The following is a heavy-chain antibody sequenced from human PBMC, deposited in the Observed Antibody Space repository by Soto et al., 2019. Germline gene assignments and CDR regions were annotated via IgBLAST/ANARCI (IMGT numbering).Heavy chain of an antibody. Sequence: GGSLRLSCAASGFTFSDYYMSWIRQAPGKGLEWVSYISSGGSTIYYADSVKGRFAISRDNAKNSLYLQMNSLRAEDTAVYYGARDISACVRAFDIWGQGTMVTVSS. D-gene: IGHD6-25*01. J-gene: IGHJ3*02. V-gene: IGHV3-11*01. CDR2: ISSGGSTI. CDR3: ARDISACVRAFDI. CDR1: GFTFSDYY.